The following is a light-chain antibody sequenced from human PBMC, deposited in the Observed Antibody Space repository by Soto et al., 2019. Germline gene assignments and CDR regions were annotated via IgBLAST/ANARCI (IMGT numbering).Light chain of an antibody. J-gene: IGLJ1*01. Sequence: QSVLTQPASVSGSPGQSITISCTGTSSDVGAYNYVSWFQQHPGKAPTLIISEVSNRPSGVSNRFSGSKSGNAASLTISGLQAEDEADYYCSSYTTRTTLYVFGTGTKVTVL. CDR1: SSDVGAYNY. CDR2: EVS. CDR3: SSYTTRTTLYV. V-gene: IGLV2-14*01.